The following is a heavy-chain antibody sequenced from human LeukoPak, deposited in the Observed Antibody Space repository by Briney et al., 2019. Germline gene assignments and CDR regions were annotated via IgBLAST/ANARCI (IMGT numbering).Heavy chain of an antibody. CDR2: ISYNGDAQ. V-gene: IGHV3-30-3*01. CDR1: GFVFRSYA. CDR3: ARDSSPHYFGSGRPTDS. Sequence: PGGSLRLSCAASGFVFRSYAMHWFRQAPGKGLEWVAVISYNGDAQQSADSVKGRFIISRDNSKNTLFLEVNSLRPEDTGTYYCARDSSPHYFGSGRPTDSWGQGTLVIVSS. J-gene: IGHJ4*02. D-gene: IGHD3-10*01.